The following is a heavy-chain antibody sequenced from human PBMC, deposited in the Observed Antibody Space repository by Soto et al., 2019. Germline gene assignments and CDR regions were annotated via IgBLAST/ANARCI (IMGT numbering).Heavy chain of an antibody. Sequence: GGSLRLSCAASGFTFSSYWMHWVRQAPGKGLVWVSRINSDGSSTSYADSVKGRFTISRDNAKNTLYLQMNSLRAEDTAVYYCARGRYSYGMDVWGQGTTVTVSS. CDR3: ARGRYSYGMDV. CDR2: INSDGSST. J-gene: IGHJ6*02. V-gene: IGHV3-74*01. D-gene: IGHD5-18*01. CDR1: GFTFSSYW.